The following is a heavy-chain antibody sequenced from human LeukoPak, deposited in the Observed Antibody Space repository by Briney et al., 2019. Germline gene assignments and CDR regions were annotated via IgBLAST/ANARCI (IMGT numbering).Heavy chain of an antibody. CDR2: INHSGST. D-gene: IGHD2-8*01. CDR3: ARDPHCTNGVCLDY. CDR1: GGSFSGYY. V-gene: IGHV4-34*01. J-gene: IGHJ4*02. Sequence: PSETLSLTCAVYGGSFSGYYWSWIRQPPGKGLEWIGEINHSGSTNYNPSLKSRVTISVDTSKTQFSLKLSSVTAADTAVYYCARDPHCTNGVCLDYWGQGTLVTVSS.